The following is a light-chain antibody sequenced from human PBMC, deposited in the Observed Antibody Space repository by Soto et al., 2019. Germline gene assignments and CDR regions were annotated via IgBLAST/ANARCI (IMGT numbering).Light chain of an antibody. V-gene: IGLV2-11*01. CDR2: DVS. Sequence: QSVLTQPRSVSGSPGQSVTIFCTGTSSDVGGYNFVSWYQQHPDKAHKVMIYDVSKRPSGVPDRFSGSKSGDTASLTISGLQAEDEADYHCCSYAGSSYVFGTGTKVTVL. CDR3: CSYAGSSYV. J-gene: IGLJ1*01. CDR1: SSDVGGYNF.